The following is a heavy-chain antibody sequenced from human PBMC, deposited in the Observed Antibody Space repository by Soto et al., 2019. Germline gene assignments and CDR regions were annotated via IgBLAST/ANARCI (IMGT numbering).Heavy chain of an antibody. J-gene: IGHJ4*02. CDR2: INTNTGNP. D-gene: IGHD4-17*01. CDR3: AREAHDYGDYFDY. CDR1: GYTFTSYA. Sequence: ASVKVSCKASGYTFTSYAMNWVRQAPGQGLEWMGWINTNTGNPTYAQGFTVRFVFSLDTSVSTAYLQICSLKAEDTAVYYCAREAHDYGDYFDYWGQGTMVTVSS. V-gene: IGHV7-4-1*01.